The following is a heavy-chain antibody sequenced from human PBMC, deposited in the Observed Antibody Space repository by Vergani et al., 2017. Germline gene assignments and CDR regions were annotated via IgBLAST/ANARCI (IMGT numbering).Heavy chain of an antibody. CDR3: ARHKGQLVPGNYYYYYYMDV. CDR1: GGSIRSTFYY. D-gene: IGHD3-10*01. Sequence: QLQLQESDPGLVKPSETLSLTCTVSGGSIRSTFYYWGWIRQPPGKGLEWIGTIYYSGSTYYNTSLKSRVTISVDTSKNQFSLKLSSVTAADTAVYYCARHKGQLVPGNYYYYYYMDVWGKGTTVTVSS. J-gene: IGHJ6*03. V-gene: IGHV4-39*01. CDR2: IYYSGST.